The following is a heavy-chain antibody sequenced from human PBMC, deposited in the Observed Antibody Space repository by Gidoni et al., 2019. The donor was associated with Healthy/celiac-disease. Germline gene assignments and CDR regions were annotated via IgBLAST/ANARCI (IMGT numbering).Heavy chain of an antibody. CDR3: ARGSGYQLGVKVQHYNWFDP. CDR2: IWYDGSNK. D-gene: IGHD2-2*01. J-gene: IGHJ5*02. CDR1: GFTFSSYG. Sequence: QVQLVESGGGVVQPGRSLRLSCAASGFTFSSYGMHWVRQAPGKGLEWVAVIWYDGSNKYYADSVKGRFTISRDNSKNTLYLQMNSLRAEDTAVYYCARGSGYQLGVKVQHYNWFDPWGQGTLVTVSS. V-gene: IGHV3-33*01.